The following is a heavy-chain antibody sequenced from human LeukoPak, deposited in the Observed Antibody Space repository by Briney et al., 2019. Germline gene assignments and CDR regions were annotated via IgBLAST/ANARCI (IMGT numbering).Heavy chain of an antibody. V-gene: IGHV4-59*12. J-gene: IGHJ4*02. D-gene: IGHD6-6*01. CDR1: GGSISSYY. CDR3: ARDAWEYSSSSPFDY. Sequence: SETLSLTCTVSGGSISSYYWSWVRQPPGKGLEWIGYIYYSGSTNYNPSLKSRVTISVDTSKNQFSLKLSSVTAADTAVYYCARDAWEYSSSSPFDYWGQGTLVTVSS. CDR2: IYYSGST.